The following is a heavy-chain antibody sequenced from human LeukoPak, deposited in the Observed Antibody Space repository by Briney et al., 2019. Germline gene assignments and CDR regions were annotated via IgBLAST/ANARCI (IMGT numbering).Heavy chain of an antibody. CDR2: IYPGDSNT. V-gene: IGHV5-51*01. Sequence: GESLKISCEDSGYSFTSHWIGWVRQMPGKGLEWMGIIYPGDSNTRYSPSFQGQVTISVDKSISTAYLQWSSLKASDTAMYYCARQGVVIANYYMDVWGKGTTVTVSS. CDR3: ARQGVVIANYYMDV. CDR1: GYSFTSHW. D-gene: IGHD2-21*01. J-gene: IGHJ6*03.